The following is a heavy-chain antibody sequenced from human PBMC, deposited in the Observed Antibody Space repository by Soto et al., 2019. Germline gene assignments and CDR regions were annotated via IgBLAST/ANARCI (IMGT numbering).Heavy chain of an antibody. CDR1: GYTFTGYY. V-gene: IGHV1-2*04. D-gene: IGHD1-26*01. J-gene: IGHJ5*01. Sequence: ASVKVSCKASGYTFTGYYMHWARQAPGQGLEWMGWINPNSGGTNYAQKFQGWVTMTRDTSISTAYMELSRLRSDDTAVYYCAREGLGSYYSWLDSWGQGTLVTVSS. CDR3: AREGLGSYYSWLDS. CDR2: INPNSGGT.